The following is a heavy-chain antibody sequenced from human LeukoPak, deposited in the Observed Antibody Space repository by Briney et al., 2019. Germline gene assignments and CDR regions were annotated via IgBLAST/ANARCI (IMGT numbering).Heavy chain of an antibody. CDR3: ARHPGGLKDPFDI. J-gene: IGHJ3*02. D-gene: IGHD6-19*01. V-gene: IGHV3-48*02. CDR2: ISSSSSTI. Sequence: PGGSLRLSCAASGFTFSSCSMNWVRQVPGKGLEWVSYISSSSSTIYYADSVKGRFTISRDNAKNSLYLQMNSLRDEDTAVFYCARHPGGLKDPFDIWGQGTMVTVSS. CDR1: GFTFSSCS.